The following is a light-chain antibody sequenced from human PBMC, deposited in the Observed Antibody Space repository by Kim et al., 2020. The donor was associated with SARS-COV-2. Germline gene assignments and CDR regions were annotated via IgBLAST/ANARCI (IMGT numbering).Light chain of an antibody. V-gene: IGKV3D-7*01. CDR2: GAS. J-gene: IGKJ2*01. CDR1: QSVSSSY. CDR3: QQDYNLPMYT. Sequence: PGERVTLSCRASQSVSSSYLTWYQQKPGQAPRLLIYGASTRATGIPTRFSDSGSGTDFTLTISSLQPEDFAVYYCQQDYNLPMYTFGQGTKL.